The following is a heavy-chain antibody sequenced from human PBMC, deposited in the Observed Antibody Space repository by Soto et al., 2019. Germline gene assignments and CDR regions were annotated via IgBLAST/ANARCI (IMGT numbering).Heavy chain of an antibody. CDR1: GYIFTSYW. D-gene: IGHD3-22*01. Sequence: GESLKISCKGSGYIFTSYWIGWVRQMPGKGLEWMGIIYPGDSDTRYSPSFQGQVTISADKSISTAYLQWSSLKASDTAMYYCAIDSSGYYYPGAFDIWGQGTMVTVSS. CDR2: IYPGDSDT. CDR3: AIDSSGYYYPGAFDI. V-gene: IGHV5-51*01. J-gene: IGHJ3*02.